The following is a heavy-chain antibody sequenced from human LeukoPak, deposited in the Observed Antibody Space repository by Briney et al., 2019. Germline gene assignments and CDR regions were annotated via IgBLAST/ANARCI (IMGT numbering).Heavy chain of an antibody. D-gene: IGHD4-23*01. J-gene: IGHJ4*02. Sequence: GGSLRLSCAASGFTFSSYWMNWVHQAPGKGLVWVSRIASDGSSTTYADSVKGRFSISRDNVKNTLYLQMNSLRVEDTAVYYCARGRPHGNDYWGQGTLVTVSS. CDR1: GFTFSSYW. CDR2: IASDGSST. CDR3: ARGRPHGNDY. V-gene: IGHV3-74*01.